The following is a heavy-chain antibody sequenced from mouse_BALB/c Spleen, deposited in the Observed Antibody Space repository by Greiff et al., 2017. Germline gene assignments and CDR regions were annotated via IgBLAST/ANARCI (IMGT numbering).Heavy chain of an antibody. CDR3: ARRNASWYFDV. D-gene: IGHD6-1*01. CDR2: IRNKANGYTT. J-gene: IGHJ1*01. V-gene: IGHV7-3*02. CDR1: GFTFTDYY. Sequence: EVQRVESGGGLVQPGGSLRLSCATSGFTFTDYYMSWVRQPPGKALEWLGFIRNKANGYTTEYSASVKGRFTISRDNSQSILYLQMNTLRAEDSATYYCARRNASWYFDVWGAGTTVTVSS.